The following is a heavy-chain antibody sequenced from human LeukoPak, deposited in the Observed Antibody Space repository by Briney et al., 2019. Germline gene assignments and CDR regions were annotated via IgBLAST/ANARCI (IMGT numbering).Heavy chain of an antibody. CDR2: INQDGSEK. CDR3: ARSIPYGTTWYGRSDY. J-gene: IGHJ4*02. CDR1: GFSFSNYW. Sequence: GGSLRLSCAVSGFSFSNYWMNWVRQAPGKGLEWVANINQDGSEKHYVDSVRGRFTISRDNAKNSLYLQMNSLRAEDTAIYYCARSIPYGTTWYGRSDYWGQGTLVTVSS. D-gene: IGHD6-13*01. V-gene: IGHV3-7*03.